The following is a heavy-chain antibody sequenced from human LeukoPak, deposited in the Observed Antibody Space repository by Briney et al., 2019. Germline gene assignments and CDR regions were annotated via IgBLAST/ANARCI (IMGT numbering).Heavy chain of an antibody. J-gene: IGHJ3*02. D-gene: IGHD1-26*01. CDR3: ARVQRVIVGATTVAFDI. CDR1: GYTFTGYY. Sequence: ASVKVSCKASGYTFTGYYMHWVRQAPGQGLEWMGWINPNSGGTNYAQKFQGWVTMTRDTSISTAYMELSRLRSDDTAVYYCARVQRVIVGATTVAFDIWGQGTMVTVSS. CDR2: INPNSGGT. V-gene: IGHV1-2*04.